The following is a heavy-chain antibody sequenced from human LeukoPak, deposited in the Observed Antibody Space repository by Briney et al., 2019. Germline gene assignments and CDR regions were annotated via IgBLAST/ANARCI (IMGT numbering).Heavy chain of an antibody. CDR1: GGSISSYY. J-gene: IGHJ6*02. CDR2: IYYSGST. Sequence: KPSETLSLTCTVSGGSISSYYWSWIRQPPGKGLEWIGYIYYSGSTNYNPSLKSRVTISVDTSKNQFSLKLSSVTAADTAVYYCARGGLTMVRGVIHYYYYGMDVWGQGTTVTVSS. CDR3: ARGGLTMVRGVIHYYYYGMDV. D-gene: IGHD3-10*01. V-gene: IGHV4-59*01.